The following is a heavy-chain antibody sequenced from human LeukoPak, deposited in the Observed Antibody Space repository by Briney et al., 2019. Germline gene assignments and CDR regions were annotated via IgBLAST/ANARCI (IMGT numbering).Heavy chain of an antibody. V-gene: IGHV3-21*01. Sequence: GGSLRLSCAASGFTFRRHAMNWVRQAPGKGLEWVSSITSSGSYRYHSDSVKGRFTISRDNAKNSLYLQMNSLRVEDTAVYYCASENIVGTSGALFDYWGQGTLVTVSS. CDR3: ASENIVGTSGALFDY. D-gene: IGHD5-12*01. CDR2: ITSSGSYR. CDR1: GFTFRRHA. J-gene: IGHJ4*02.